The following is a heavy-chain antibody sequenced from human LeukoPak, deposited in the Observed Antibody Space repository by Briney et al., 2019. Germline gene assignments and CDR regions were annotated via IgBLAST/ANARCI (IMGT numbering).Heavy chain of an antibody. D-gene: IGHD3-9*01. V-gene: IGHV4-59*01. Sequence: SETLSLTCTVSGGSISSYYWSWIRQPPGKGLEWIGYIYYSGSTNYNPSLKSRVTISVDTSKNQFPLKLSSVTAADTAVYYCARDMRAYYDILTGYPPLYGMDVWGKGTTVTVSS. CDR3: ARDMRAYYDILTGYPPLYGMDV. CDR2: IYYSGST. CDR1: GGSISSYY. J-gene: IGHJ6*04.